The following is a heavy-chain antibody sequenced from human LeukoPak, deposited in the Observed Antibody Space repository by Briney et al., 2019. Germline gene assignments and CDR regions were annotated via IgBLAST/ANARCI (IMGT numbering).Heavy chain of an antibody. V-gene: IGHV4-39*01. D-gene: IGHD2-21*02. CDR1: GGSISSSSYY. CDR2: IYYSGST. CDR3: ARGGPKAVVTANIGDAFDI. J-gene: IGHJ3*02. Sequence: PSETLSLTCTVSGGSISSSSYYWGWIRQPPGKGLEWIGSIYYSGSTYYNPSLQSRVTISVDTSKNQFSLKLSSVTAADTAVYYCARGGPKAVVTANIGDAFDIWGQGTMVTVSS.